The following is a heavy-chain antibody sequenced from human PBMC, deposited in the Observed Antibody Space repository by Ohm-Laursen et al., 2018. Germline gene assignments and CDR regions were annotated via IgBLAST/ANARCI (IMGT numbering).Heavy chain of an antibody. CDR2: INPSGGST. Sequence: SVKVSCKASGYTFTSYYMHWVRQAPGQGLEWMGIINPSGGSTSYAQKFQGRVTMTRDTSISTAYMDLSSLRFEDTAVYYCVRGGMMSPRNWGQGTLVTVSS. D-gene: IGHD5/OR15-5a*01. CDR1: GYTFTSYY. J-gene: IGHJ4*02. CDR3: VRGGMMSPRN. V-gene: IGHV1-46*01.